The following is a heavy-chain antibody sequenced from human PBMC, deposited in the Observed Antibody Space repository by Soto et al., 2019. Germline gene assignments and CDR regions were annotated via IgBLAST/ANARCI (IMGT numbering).Heavy chain of an antibody. CDR2: ISYDGSNK. J-gene: IGHJ4*02. CDR3: AREVPKSTEYYFDY. D-gene: IGHD2-2*01. Sequence: GGSLRLSCAASGFTFSSYAMHWVRQAPGKGLEWVAVISYDGSNKYYADSVKGRFTISRDNSKNTLYLQMNSLRAEDTAVYYCAREVPKSTEYYFDYWGQGTLVTVSS. V-gene: IGHV3-30-3*01. CDR1: GFTFSSYA.